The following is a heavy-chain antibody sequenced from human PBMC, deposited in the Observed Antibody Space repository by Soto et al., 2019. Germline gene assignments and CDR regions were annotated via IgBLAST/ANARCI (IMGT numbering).Heavy chain of an antibody. Sequence: SETLSLTCTVSGGSISSSGYYWGWIRQPPGKGLEWIGSLYYSGSTYYNPSLKSRVTISVDTSKNQFSLKMSTVTAAATAVYYCASLPVGSGSGTSYYYDMVVWGQGTTVTVSS. CDR3: ASLPVGSGSGTSYYYDMVV. J-gene: IGHJ6*02. V-gene: IGHV4-39*01. D-gene: IGHD3-10*01. CDR1: GGSISSSGYY. CDR2: LYYSGST.